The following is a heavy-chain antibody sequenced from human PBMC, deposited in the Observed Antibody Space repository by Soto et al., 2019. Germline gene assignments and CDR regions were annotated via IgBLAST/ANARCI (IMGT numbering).Heavy chain of an antibody. Sequence: QLQLQESGPGLVKPSETLSLTCTVSGGSISSSSYYWGWIRQPPGKGLEWIGSIYYSGSTYYNPSLKSRVTISVDTSKNQFSLKLSSVTAADTAVYYCAVQQGAYAFDIWGQGTMVTVSS. J-gene: IGHJ3*02. CDR1: GGSISSSSYY. CDR2: IYYSGST. CDR3: AVQQGAYAFDI. V-gene: IGHV4-39*01. D-gene: IGHD3-16*01.